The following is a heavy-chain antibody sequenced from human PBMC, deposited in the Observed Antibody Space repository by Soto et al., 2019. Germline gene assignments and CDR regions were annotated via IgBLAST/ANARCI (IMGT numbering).Heavy chain of an antibody. J-gene: IGHJ4*02. Sequence: TGGSLRLSCAASGFTFNNYAMSLVRRAQGKGLEWVSSISGSGGTTYYADSVKGRFTISRDNSKNTLYLQMNSLRAEDTAVYYCAKNPGYYYDSTGYHFDYWGQGTLVTVSS. CDR2: ISGSGGTT. D-gene: IGHD3-22*01. V-gene: IGHV3-23*01. CDR1: GFTFNNYA. CDR3: AKNPGYYYDSTGYHFDY.